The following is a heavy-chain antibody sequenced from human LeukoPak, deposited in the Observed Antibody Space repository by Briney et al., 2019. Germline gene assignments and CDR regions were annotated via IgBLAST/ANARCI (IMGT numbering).Heavy chain of an antibody. CDR1: GFTFSSYS. J-gene: IGHJ4*02. D-gene: IGHD3-10*01. CDR3: AREAMVRGVYYFDY. V-gene: IGHV3-48*02. Sequence: GGSLRLSCAASGFTFSSYSMNWVRQAPGKGLEWVSYISSSSTSIHYADSVKGRFTISRDNAKNSLYLQMNSLRDEDTAVYYCAREAMVRGVYYFDYWGQGTLVTVSS. CDR2: ISSSSTSI.